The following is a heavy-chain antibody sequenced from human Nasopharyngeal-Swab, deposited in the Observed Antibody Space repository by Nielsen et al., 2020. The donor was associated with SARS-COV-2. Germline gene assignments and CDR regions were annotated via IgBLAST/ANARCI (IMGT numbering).Heavy chain of an antibody. V-gene: IGHV3-30-3*01. Sequence: GGSLRLSCAASGFTFSSYAMHWVRQAPGKGLEWVAVISYDGSNKYYADSVMGRFTISRDNSKNTLYLQMNSLRAEDTAVYYCARGVYRGWFDPWGQGTLVTVSS. D-gene: IGHD6-13*01. J-gene: IGHJ5*02. CDR1: GFTFSSYA. CDR3: ARGVYRGWFDP. CDR2: ISYDGSNK.